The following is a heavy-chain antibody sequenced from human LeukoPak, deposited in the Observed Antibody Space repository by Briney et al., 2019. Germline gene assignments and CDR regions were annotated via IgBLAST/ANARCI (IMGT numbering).Heavy chain of an antibody. Sequence: GGSLRLSCAASRFTYHSYAMSWVPQAPGKGLEGVSAISGSGGSTYYAGSVKGRFTISRDNSKNTLYLQMNSLRAEDTAVYYCAKVPGTTSPPDYWGQGTLVTVSS. J-gene: IGHJ4*02. CDR2: ISGSGGST. V-gene: IGHV3-23*01. D-gene: IGHD1-1*01. CDR1: RFTYHSYA. CDR3: AKVPGTTSPPDY.